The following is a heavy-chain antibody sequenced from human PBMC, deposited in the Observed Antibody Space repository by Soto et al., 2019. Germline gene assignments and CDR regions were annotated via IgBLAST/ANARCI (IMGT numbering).Heavy chain of an antibody. CDR2: ISAYNGNT. CDR3: ARGLYYYDSSGYPPFDP. J-gene: IGHJ5*02. CDR1: GYTFTSYG. D-gene: IGHD3-22*01. Sequence: GESLKISCKASGYTFTSYGISWVRQAPGQGLEWMGWISAYNGNTNYAQKLQGRVTMTTDTSTSTAYMELRSLRSDDTAVYYCARGLYYYDSSGYPPFDPWGQGTLVTVSS. V-gene: IGHV1-18*01.